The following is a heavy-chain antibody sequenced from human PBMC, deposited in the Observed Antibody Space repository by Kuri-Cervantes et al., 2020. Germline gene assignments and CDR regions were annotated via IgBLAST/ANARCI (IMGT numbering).Heavy chain of an antibody. J-gene: IGHJ6*02. Sequence: ASVKVSCKASGYTFTSYGISWLRQAPGQGLEWMGWISAYNGNTNYAQKLQGRVTMTTDTSTSTAYMELRSLRSDDTAVYYCASGRKVVVVPAAMPGYYYYGMDVWGQGTTVTVSS. CDR2: ISAYNGNT. D-gene: IGHD2-2*01. CDR1: GYTFTSYG. CDR3: ASGRKVVVVPAAMPGYYYYGMDV. V-gene: IGHV1-18*01.